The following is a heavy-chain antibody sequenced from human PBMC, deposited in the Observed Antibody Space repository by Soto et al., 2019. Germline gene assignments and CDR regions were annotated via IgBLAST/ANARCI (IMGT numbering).Heavy chain of an antibody. J-gene: IGHJ3*02. D-gene: IGHD3-22*01. CDR2: ISWDGGST. Sequence: GGSLRLSCAASGFTFSSYAMHWVRQAPGKGLEWVSLISWDGGSTYYADSVKGRFTISRDNSKNSLYLQMNSLRTEDTALYYCAKLAGVNYYDSSGSDAFDIWGQGTMVTVSS. V-gene: IGHV3-43*01. CDR1: GFTFSSYA. CDR3: AKLAGVNYYDSSGSDAFDI.